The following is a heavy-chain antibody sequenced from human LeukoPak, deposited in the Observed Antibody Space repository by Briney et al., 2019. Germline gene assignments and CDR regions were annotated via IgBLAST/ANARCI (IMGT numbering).Heavy chain of an antibody. CDR1: GFTFSNFA. Sequence: PGGSLRLSCAASGFTFSNFAMSWVRQAPGKGLECVSAISGSGSTTYYADSVKGRFTISRDNSKTTLYLQMNSLRAEDTAVYYCAKDSPVVTPRALDYWGQGSLVTVSS. V-gene: IGHV3-23*01. CDR3: AKDSPVVTPRALDY. D-gene: IGHD4-23*01. J-gene: IGHJ4*02. CDR2: ISGSGSTT.